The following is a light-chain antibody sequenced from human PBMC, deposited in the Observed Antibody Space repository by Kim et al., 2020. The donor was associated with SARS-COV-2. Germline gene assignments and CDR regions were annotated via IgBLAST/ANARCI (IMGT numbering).Light chain of an antibody. V-gene: IGKV1-9*01. J-gene: IGKJ3*01. Sequence: ASCGAGVPIPCRASQGIGNDLAWYQQKPGKAPKLLIYAASTLQSGVPSWFSGSGSGTDFTLTISSLQPEDFATYYCQQLHSYPLTFGPGTKVDIK. CDR1: QGIGND. CDR3: QQLHSYPLT. CDR2: AAS.